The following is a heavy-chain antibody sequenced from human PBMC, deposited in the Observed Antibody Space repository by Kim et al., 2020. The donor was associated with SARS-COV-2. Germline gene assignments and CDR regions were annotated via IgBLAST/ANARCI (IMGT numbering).Heavy chain of an antibody. Sequence: GRFTISIDNSKNTLYLQMNSLRAEDTAVYYCARDHPPGHELAVGVSAVDIWGQGTMVTVSS. CDR3: ARDHPPGHELAVGVSAVDI. J-gene: IGHJ3*02. V-gene: IGHV3-53*01. D-gene: IGHD3-10*01.